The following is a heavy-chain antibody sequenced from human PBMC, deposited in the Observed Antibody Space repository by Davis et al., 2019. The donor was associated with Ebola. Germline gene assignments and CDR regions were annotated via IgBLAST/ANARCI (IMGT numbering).Heavy chain of an antibody. CDR1: GYTFTGYY. CDR3: ARDPDIVVVPAAIGGIFAFDI. J-gene: IGHJ3*02. D-gene: IGHD2-2*01. V-gene: IGHV1-2*06. Sequence: AASVKVSCKASGYTFTGYYMHWVRQAPGQGLEWMGRINPNSGGTNYAQKFQGRVTMTRDTSTSTVYMELSSLRSEDTAVYYCARDPDIVVVPAAIGGIFAFDIWGQGTMVTVSS. CDR2: INPNSGGT.